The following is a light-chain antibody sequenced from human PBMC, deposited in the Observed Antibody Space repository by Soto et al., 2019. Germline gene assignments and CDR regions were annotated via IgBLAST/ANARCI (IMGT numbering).Light chain of an antibody. J-gene: IGKJ1*01. Sequence: VMTQSPATLSVSPGERATPSCRASETVDSNLAWYQQKPGQAPRLLIYTRSIRATGIPAGFSGSASGTDFTHTSSTLQAEDFGVYFWQKYNKWRTVGQGTKVDSK. CDR1: ETVDSN. CDR2: TRS. CDR3: QKYNKWRT. V-gene: IGKV3-15*01.